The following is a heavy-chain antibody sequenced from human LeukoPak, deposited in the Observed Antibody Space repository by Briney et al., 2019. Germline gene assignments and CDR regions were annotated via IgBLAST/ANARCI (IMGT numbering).Heavy chain of an antibody. V-gene: IGHV3-23*01. Sequence: GGSLLLSCAASDFSFTTYAMSWVRPPPGRGREWGSSIIGGGTITYYSDSVKGLFTIFRDYSKNTLYLQMNSLRAEDTDVYYCAKESSLLRGTLVIYYFDFWGQGTLVTVSS. J-gene: IGHJ4*02. CDR1: DFSFTTYA. CDR3: AKESSLLRGTLVIYYFDF. CDR2: IIGGGTIT. D-gene: IGHD3-10*01.